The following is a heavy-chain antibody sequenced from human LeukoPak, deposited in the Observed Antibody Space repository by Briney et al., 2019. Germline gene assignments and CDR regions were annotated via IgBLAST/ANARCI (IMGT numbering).Heavy chain of an antibody. V-gene: IGHV4-4*07. CDR2: IYSSGST. Sequence: KPSETLSLTCTVSGGSFSSYYWTWIRQPAGKGLEWIGRIYSSGSTNYNPSLRSRVTISVDKSKNQFSLNLTSVTAADTGVYHCARGYSSTSGRHFDYWGQGILVTVPS. CDR1: GGSFSSYY. J-gene: IGHJ4*02. D-gene: IGHD6-19*01. CDR3: ARGYSSTSGRHFDY.